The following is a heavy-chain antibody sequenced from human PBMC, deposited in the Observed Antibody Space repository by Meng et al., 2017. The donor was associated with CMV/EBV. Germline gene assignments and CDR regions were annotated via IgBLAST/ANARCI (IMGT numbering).Heavy chain of an antibody. Sequence: SETLSLTCTVSGGSISSSSYYWGWIRQPPGKGLEWIGSISYSGSTYYNPSLKSRVTISVDTSKNQFSLKLSSVTAADTAVYYCARVRETDIVVVPAANFDYWGQGTLLTVSS. CDR1: GGSISSSSYY. CDR3: ARVRETDIVVVPAANFDY. V-gene: IGHV4-39*07. J-gene: IGHJ4*02. CDR2: ISYSGST. D-gene: IGHD2-2*01.